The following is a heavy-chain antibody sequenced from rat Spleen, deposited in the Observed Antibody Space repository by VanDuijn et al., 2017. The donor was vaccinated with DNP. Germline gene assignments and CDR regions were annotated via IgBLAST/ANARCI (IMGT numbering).Heavy chain of an antibody. CDR1: GFTFRNYD. D-gene: IGHD1-1*01. Sequence: EVQLVESGGDLVQPGRSLKLFCAASGFTFRNYDMAWVRQAPTKGLEWVASISPSGGDTYYRDSVKGRFAVSRDNTKNSLYLQMDSLRSEDTATYYCSRQGAYFSALYYFDYWGQGVMVTVSS. J-gene: IGHJ2*01. CDR3: SRQGAYFSALYYFDY. V-gene: IGHV5S13*01. CDR2: ISPSGGDT.